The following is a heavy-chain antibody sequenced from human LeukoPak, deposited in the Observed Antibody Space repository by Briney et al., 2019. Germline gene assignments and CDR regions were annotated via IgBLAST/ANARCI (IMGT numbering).Heavy chain of an antibody. CDR3: ARVRDYFGSGRNDAFDI. V-gene: IGHV1-2*02. D-gene: IGHD3-10*01. CDR1: GYTFTAHD. J-gene: IGHJ3*02. CDR2: INPNSGGT. Sequence: ASVKVSCKASGYTFTAHDVHWVRQAPGQGLEWMGWINPNSGGTNYAQKFQGRVTMTRDTSISTAYMELSRLRFDDTAVYYCARVRDYFGSGRNDAFDIWGQGTMVTVSS.